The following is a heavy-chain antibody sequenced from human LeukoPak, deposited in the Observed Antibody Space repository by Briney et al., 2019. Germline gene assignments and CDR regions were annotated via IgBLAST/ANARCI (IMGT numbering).Heavy chain of an antibody. CDR2: IIPIFGTA. J-gene: IGHJ3*02. CDR1: GGTFSSYA. V-gene: IGHV1-69*13. Sequence: GASVKVSCKASGGTFSSYAISWVRQAPGQGLEWMGGIIPIFGTANYAQKSQGRVTITADESTSTAYMELSSLRSEDTAVYYCARPSGGRYSSSPRGGFDIRGQGTMVTVSS. D-gene: IGHD6-13*01. CDR3: ARPSGGRYSSSPRGGFDI.